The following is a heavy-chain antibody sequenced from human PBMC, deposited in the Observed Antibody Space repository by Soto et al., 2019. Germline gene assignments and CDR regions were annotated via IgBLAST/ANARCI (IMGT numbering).Heavy chain of an antibody. V-gene: IGHV2-5*02. J-gene: IGHJ5*02. D-gene: IGHD2-15*01. Sequence: QITLKESGPTLVKPTQTLTLTCTFSGFSLSTSGVGVGWIRQPPGKALEWLALIYWDDDKRYSPSLKSRLTITKAPSKNQVVLTMTNMDPVDTATYYYAHRRAYCSGGSCYSIWFDPWGQGTLVTVSS. CDR1: GFSLSTSGVG. CDR3: AHRRAYCSGGSCYSIWFDP. CDR2: IYWDDDK.